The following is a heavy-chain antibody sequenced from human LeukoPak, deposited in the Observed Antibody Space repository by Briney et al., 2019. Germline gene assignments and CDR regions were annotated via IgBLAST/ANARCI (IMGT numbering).Heavy chain of an antibody. D-gene: IGHD1-26*01. J-gene: IGHJ3*02. CDR3: ARVGVYSGSYYLSLTPDHDAFDI. V-gene: IGHV1-69*01. CDR1: GGTFSSYA. Sequence: SVKVSCKASGGTFSSYAISWVRQAPGQGLEWMGGIIPIFGTANYAQKFQGRVTITADESTSTAYMELSSLRSEDTAVYYCARVGVYSGSYYLSLTPDHDAFDIWGQGTMVIVSS. CDR2: IIPIFGTA.